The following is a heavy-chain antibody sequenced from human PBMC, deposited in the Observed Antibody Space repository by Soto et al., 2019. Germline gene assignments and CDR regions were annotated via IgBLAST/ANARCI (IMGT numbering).Heavy chain of an antibody. D-gene: IGHD2-8*01. CDR1: GYTFTSYD. Sequence: QVQLVQSGAAVKKPGASVKVSCKASGYTFTSYDINWVRQATGQGREWMGWMNPNSGNTGYAQKFQGRVTMTRNTSISTAYMELSSLRSEDTAVYYCARDLLYCTNGVCYSGEDYWGQGTLVTVSS. J-gene: IGHJ4*02. V-gene: IGHV1-8*01. CDR3: ARDLLYCTNGVCYSGEDY. CDR2: MNPNSGNT.